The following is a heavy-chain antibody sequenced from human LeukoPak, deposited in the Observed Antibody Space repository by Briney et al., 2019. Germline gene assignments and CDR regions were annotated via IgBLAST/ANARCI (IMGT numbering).Heavy chain of an antibody. D-gene: IGHD3-16*01. Sequence: EASLRLSCEVTVLSYSSYCLNWVRHSAGKVLEWVANIKQDGSEKYYVDSVKGRFTISRDNARNSLYLQMNSLRVEDTAVYYCPLWALGAPDHWGQGTLVTVSS. V-gene: IGHV3-7*02. CDR1: VLSYSSYC. CDR2: IKQDGSEK. CDR3: PLWALGAPDH. J-gene: IGHJ4*02.